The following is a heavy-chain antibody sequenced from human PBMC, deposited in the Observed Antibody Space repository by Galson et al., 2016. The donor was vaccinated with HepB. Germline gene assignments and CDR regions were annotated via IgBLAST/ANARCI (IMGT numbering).Heavy chain of an antibody. J-gene: IGHJ1*01. Sequence: SLRLSCAASGFTFSSWPMAWVRQAPGKGLEWVSAITAGGEDSYTADSVKDRFTISRDNSKDTLCLQMNSLRGDDTAINYCASRGPREAIVGSGYFQGWGRGTRLTVSS. CDR1: GFTFSSWP. CDR3: ASRGPREAIVGSGYFQG. CDR2: ITAGGEDS. V-gene: IGHV3-23*01. D-gene: IGHD3-10*01.